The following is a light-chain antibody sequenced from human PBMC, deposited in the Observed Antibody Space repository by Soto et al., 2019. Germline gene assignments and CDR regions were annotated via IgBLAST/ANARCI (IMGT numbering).Light chain of an antibody. CDR1: QRISSW. CDR2: DAS. V-gene: IGKV1-5*01. Sequence: IQMTDSLSTMSDSVGNTLTITCGASQRISSWLAWYQQKPGKPPNLLIYDASDLESGVPSRFSGSGSGTGFTLTISSLQPDDFATYYCQQYISYPRTFGQGTKVDI. J-gene: IGKJ1*01. CDR3: QQYISYPRT.